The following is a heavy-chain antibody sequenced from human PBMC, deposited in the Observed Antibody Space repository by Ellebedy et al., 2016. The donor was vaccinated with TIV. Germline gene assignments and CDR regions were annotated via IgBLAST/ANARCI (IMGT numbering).Heavy chain of an antibody. D-gene: IGHD6-19*01. Sequence: GESLKISXAASGFTFSSYWMSWVRQAPGKGLEWVANIKQDGSEKYYVDSVKGRFTISRDNAKNSLYLQMNSLRAEDTAVYYCARELTGRIAVAGTGYWGQGTLVTVSS. CDR1: GFTFSSYW. CDR2: IKQDGSEK. J-gene: IGHJ4*02. CDR3: ARELTGRIAVAGTGY. V-gene: IGHV3-7*03.